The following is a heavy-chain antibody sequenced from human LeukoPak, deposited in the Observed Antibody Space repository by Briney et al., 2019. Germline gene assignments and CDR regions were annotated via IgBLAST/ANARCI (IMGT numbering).Heavy chain of an antibody. D-gene: IGHD3-10*02. Sequence: GGSLRLSCAASGFTFSSYEMNWVRQAPGKGLEWVSYISSSGSTIYYAASVKGRFAISRDNAKNSLYLQMNSLRAEDTAVYYCAELGITMIGGVWGKGTTVTISS. CDR1: GFTFSSYE. J-gene: IGHJ6*04. CDR2: ISSSGSTI. V-gene: IGHV3-48*03. CDR3: AELGITMIGGV.